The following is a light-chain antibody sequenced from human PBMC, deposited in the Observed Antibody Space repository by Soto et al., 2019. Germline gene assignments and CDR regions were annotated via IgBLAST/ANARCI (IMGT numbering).Light chain of an antibody. CDR2: YVS. V-gene: IGLV2-14*01. CDR1: SSDVGTYNY. CDR3: TSYTSSSPLV. Sequence: QSALTQPASVSGSPGQSITISCTGTSSDVGTYNYVSWYQQHAGKVPQLMIYYVSNRPSGVSDRFSGSKSGNTASLTISGLQAEDEADYYCTSYTSSSPLVFGGGTKLTVL. J-gene: IGLJ2*01.